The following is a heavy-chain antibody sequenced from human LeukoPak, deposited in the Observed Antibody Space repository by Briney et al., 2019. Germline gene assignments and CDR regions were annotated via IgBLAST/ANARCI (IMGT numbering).Heavy chain of an antibody. CDR1: GFTFSSYG. CDR3: AKALSLAYYGSGSYSYYFDY. J-gene: IGHJ4*02. D-gene: IGHD3-10*01. CDR2: ISYDGSNK. V-gene: IGHV3-30*18. Sequence: PGRSLRLSCAASGFTFSSYGMHWVRQAPGKGLEWVAVISYDGSNKYYADSVKGRFTISRDNSKNTLYLQMNSLRAEDTAVYYWAKALSLAYYGSGSYSYYFDYWGQGTLVTVSS.